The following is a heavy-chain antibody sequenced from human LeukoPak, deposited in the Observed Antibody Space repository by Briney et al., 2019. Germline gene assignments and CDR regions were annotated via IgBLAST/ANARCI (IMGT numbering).Heavy chain of an antibody. CDR2: ISSTSGTI. CDR1: GFTFSRYW. Sequence: PGGSLRLSCAASGFTFSRYWMYWVRQAPGKGLEWLSYISSTSGTIYYADSVKGRFTISRDNAKNSLYLQVNSLRAEDTAVYYCVRQLVSWGQGTLVIVSS. CDR3: VRQLVS. J-gene: IGHJ5*02. D-gene: IGHD3-10*01. V-gene: IGHV3-48*01.